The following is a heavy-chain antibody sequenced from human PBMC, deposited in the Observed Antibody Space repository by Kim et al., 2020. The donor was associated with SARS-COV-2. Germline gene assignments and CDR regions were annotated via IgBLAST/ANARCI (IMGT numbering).Heavy chain of an antibody. Sequence: ATPLRARFTISRDNAKISLYLQMNSLRAEDTAVYYCARDVGGQQLVGFDYWGQGTLVTVSS. D-gene: IGHD6-13*01. V-gene: IGHV3-11*06. CDR3: ARDVGGQQLVGFDY. J-gene: IGHJ4*02.